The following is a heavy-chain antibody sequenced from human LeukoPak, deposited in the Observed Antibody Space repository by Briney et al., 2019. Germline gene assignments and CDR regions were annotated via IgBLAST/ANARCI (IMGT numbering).Heavy chain of an antibody. Sequence: ASVKVSCKASGYTFTGYYMHWVRPAPGQGLEWMGWINPNSGGTNYAQKFQGRVTMTRDTSISTAYMELSRLRSDDTAVYYCARARSIAARVGNWFDPWGQGTLVTISS. CDR2: INPNSGGT. CDR1: GYTFTGYY. CDR3: ARARSIAARVGNWFDP. D-gene: IGHD6-6*01. V-gene: IGHV1-2*02. J-gene: IGHJ5*02.